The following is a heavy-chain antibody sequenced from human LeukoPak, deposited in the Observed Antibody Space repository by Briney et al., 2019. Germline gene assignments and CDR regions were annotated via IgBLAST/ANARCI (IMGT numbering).Heavy chain of an antibody. Sequence: ASVTLSLTCAVYGGSFSGYYWSWIRQPPGKGLEGSGEINHSGSTNYNPSLKSRVTISVDTSKNQFSLKLSSVTAADTAVYYCARVYYDFWSGYYYYYYYGMDVWGQGTTVTVSS. V-gene: IGHV4-34*01. CDR1: GGSFSGYY. CDR2: INHSGST. J-gene: IGHJ6*02. D-gene: IGHD3-3*01. CDR3: ARVYYDFWSGYYYYYYYGMDV.